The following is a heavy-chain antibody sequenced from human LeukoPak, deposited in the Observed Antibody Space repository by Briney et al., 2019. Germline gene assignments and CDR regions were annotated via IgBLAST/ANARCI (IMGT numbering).Heavy chain of an antibody. CDR3: ARATTLGSWFDP. D-gene: IGHD4-23*01. CDR1: GGSISSYY. J-gene: IGHJ5*02. V-gene: IGHV4-59*01. Sequence: SETLSLTCTVSGGSISSYYWSWIRQPPGKGLEWIGYIYYSGSTNYNPSLKSRVTISVDTSKNQFSLKLSSVTAADTAVYYCARATTLGSWFDPWGQGTLVTVSS. CDR2: IYYSGST.